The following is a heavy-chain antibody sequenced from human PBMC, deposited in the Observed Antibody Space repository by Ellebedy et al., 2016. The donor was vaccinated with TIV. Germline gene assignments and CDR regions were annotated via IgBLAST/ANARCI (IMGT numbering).Heavy chain of an antibody. CDR3: ARHHTVERGAIDY. D-gene: IGHD1-1*01. J-gene: IGHJ4*02. CDR1: GVSISSPSYY. Sequence: MPSETLSLTCTVSGVSISSPSYYWGWIRQPPGKGLEWIGRIYYSGSTYYYPSLKSRVTISIDTSKNQFSLKLSSVTAADTAVYYCARHHTVERGAIDYWGQGTLVTVSS. V-gene: IGHV4-39*01. CDR2: IYYSGST.